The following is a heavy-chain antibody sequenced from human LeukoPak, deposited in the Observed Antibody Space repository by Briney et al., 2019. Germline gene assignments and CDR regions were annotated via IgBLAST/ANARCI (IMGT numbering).Heavy chain of an antibody. CDR3: AKDKADHLYYYYVDV. CDR2: ISGSGGST. D-gene: IGHD1-14*01. CDR1: GFTFSSYA. J-gene: IGHJ6*03. Sequence: GGSLRLSCAASGFTFSSYAMSWVPQAPGKGLEWVSAISGSGGSTYYADSVKGRFTISRDNSKNTLYLQMNSLRAEDTAVYYCAKDKADHLYYYYVDVWGKGTTVTASS. V-gene: IGHV3-23*01.